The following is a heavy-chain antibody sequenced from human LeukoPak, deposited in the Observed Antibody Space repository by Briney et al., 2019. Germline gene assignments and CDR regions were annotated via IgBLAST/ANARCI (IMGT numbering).Heavy chain of an antibody. D-gene: IGHD2-2*01. CDR2: ISGSGGST. V-gene: IGHV3-23*01. Sequence: GGSLRLSCAASGFTFSSYAMSWVRQAPGKGLESGSAISGSGGSTYYADSVKGRFTISRDNSKNTLYLQMNSLRAEDTAVYYCAKDVVSTSCYYFDYWGQGTLVTVSS. CDR3: AKDVVSTSCYYFDY. CDR1: GFTFSSYA. J-gene: IGHJ4*02.